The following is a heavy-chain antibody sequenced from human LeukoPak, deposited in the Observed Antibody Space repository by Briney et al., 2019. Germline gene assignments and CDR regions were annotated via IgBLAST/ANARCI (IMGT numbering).Heavy chain of an antibody. CDR3: AGRQIAGYYYGMDV. CDR2: IYYSGST. D-gene: IGHD6-13*01. J-gene: IGHJ6*02. V-gene: IGHV4-59*01. Sequence: PSETLSLTCTVSGGSISSYYWSWIRQPPGKGLEWIGYIYYSGSTNYNPSLKSRVTISVDTSKNQFSLKLSSVTAADTAVYYCAGRQIAGYYYGMDVWGQGTTVTVSS. CDR1: GGSISSYY.